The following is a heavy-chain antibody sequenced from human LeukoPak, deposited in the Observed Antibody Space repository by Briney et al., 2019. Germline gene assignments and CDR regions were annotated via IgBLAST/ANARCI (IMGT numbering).Heavy chain of an antibody. D-gene: IGHD5-24*01. CDR1: GSTFSSYA. Sequence: ASVKVSCKASGSTFSSYAISWVRQAPGQGLEWMGRIIPILGIANYAQKFQGRVTITADKSTSTAYMELSSLRSEDTAVYYCARGGRDGYNPPFDYWAREPWSPSPQ. J-gene: IGHJ4*02. CDR2: IIPILGIA. CDR3: ARGGRDGYNPPFDY. V-gene: IGHV1-69*04.